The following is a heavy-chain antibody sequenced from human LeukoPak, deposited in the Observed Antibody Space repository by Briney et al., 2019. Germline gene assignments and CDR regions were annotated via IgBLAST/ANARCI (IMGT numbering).Heavy chain of an antibody. J-gene: IGHJ3*02. D-gene: IGHD2-2*03. CDR3: AKSLLGSTDDAFDI. V-gene: IGHV4-39*01. CDR2: LYYSGST. CDR1: GGSISSSSYY. Sequence: PETLSLTCTVSGGSISSSSYYWGWIRQPPGKGLEWIGSLYYSGSTYYNPSLRSRVTISVDTSKNQFSLKLSSVTAADTALYYCAKSLLGSTDDAFDIWGQGTMVTVSS.